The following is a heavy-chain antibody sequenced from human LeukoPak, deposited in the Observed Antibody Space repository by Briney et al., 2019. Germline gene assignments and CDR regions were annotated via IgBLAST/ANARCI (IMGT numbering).Heavy chain of an antibody. Sequence: GGSLRLSCAASGFTFSSYGMHWVRQAPGKGLEWVAVISYDGSNKYYADSVKGRFTISRDNSKNTLYLQMNSLRAEDTAVYYCAKDSLKYSWFGELLSPPPHFDYWGQGTLVTVSS. CDR2: ISYDGSNK. CDR1: GFTFSSYG. D-gene: IGHD3-10*01. J-gene: IGHJ4*02. V-gene: IGHV3-30*18. CDR3: AKDSLKYSWFGELLSPPPHFDY.